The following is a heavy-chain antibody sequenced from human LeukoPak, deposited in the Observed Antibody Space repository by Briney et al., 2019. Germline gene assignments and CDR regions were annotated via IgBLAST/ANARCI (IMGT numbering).Heavy chain of an antibody. CDR1: GGSISSRSYF. Sequence: PSETLSLTCTVFGGSISSRSYFWGWIRQPPGKGLEWIGSIYYSGSTYYNPSVKSRVTISVDTSKNQFSLKLNSVTAADTAVYYCARQSSPELELRRAHFDKWGQGTLVTLSS. V-gene: IGHV4-39*01. J-gene: IGHJ4*02. CDR2: IYYSGST. CDR3: ARQSSPELELRRAHFDK. D-gene: IGHD1-7*01.